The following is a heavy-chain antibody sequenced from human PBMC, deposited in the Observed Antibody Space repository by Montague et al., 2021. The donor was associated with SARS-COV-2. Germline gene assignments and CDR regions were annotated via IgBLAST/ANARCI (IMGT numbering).Heavy chain of an antibody. J-gene: IGHJ4*02. D-gene: IGHD3-9*01. CDR2: ISSSGSTI. CDR3: ARSYDILTGYQPQALDY. V-gene: IGHV3-48*03. CDR1: GFTFSSYE. Sequence: SLRLSCAASGFTFSSYEMNWVRQAPGKGLEWVSYISSSGSTIYYADSVKGRFTISRDNAKNSLYLQMNSLRAEDTAVYYCARSYDILTGYQPQALDYWGQGTLVTVSS.